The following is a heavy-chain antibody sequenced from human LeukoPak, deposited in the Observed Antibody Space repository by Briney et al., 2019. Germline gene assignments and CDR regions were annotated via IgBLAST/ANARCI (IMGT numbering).Heavy chain of an antibody. J-gene: IGHJ4*02. CDR2: IKQDGSEK. CDR3: AGGRGWLIDY. V-gene: IGHV3-7*04. Sequence: GGSLRLSCAASGFTFSDYTMNWVRQAPGKGLEWVANIKQDGSEKNYVDSVKGRFTLSRDNAKNSLYLQMNSLRDEDTAVYFCAGGRGWLIDYWGQGSLVTVSS. CDR1: GFTFSDYT. D-gene: IGHD6-19*01.